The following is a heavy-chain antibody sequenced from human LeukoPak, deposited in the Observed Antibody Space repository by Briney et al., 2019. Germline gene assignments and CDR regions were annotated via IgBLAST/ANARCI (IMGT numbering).Heavy chain of an antibody. V-gene: IGHV4-34*01. Sequence: PSETLSLTCAVYGGSFSGYYWSWIRQPPGKGLEWIGEINHSGGTNYNPSLKSRVTISVDMSKNQFSLKLSSVTAADTAVYYCARLWGFYLYYMDVWGKGTTVTISS. D-gene: IGHD3-3*01. CDR2: INHSGGT. CDR3: ARLWGFYLYYMDV. J-gene: IGHJ6*03. CDR1: GGSFSGYY.